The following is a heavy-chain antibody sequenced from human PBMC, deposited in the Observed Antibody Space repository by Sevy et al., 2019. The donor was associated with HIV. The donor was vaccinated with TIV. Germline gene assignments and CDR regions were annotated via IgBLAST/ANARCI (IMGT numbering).Heavy chain of an antibody. Sequence: GGSLRLSCAASGFTFSSYAMHWVRQAPGKGLEWVAVISYDGSNKYYADSVKGRFTISRDNSKNTLYLQMNSLRAGDTAVYYCARPHYDFWSGQIGETNWFDPWGQGTLVTVSS. CDR2: ISYDGSNK. CDR1: GFTFSSYA. CDR3: ARPHYDFWSGQIGETNWFDP. J-gene: IGHJ5*02. D-gene: IGHD3-3*01. V-gene: IGHV3-30-3*01.